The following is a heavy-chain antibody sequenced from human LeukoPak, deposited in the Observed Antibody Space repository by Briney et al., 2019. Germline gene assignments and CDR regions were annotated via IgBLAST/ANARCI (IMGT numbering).Heavy chain of an antibody. CDR1: GGSFSGYY. D-gene: IGHD3-3*01. V-gene: IGHV4-34*01. CDR2: INHSGST. Sequence: PSETLSLTCAVYGGSFSGYYWSWIRQPPGKGLEWIGEINHSGSTNYNPSLKSRVTISVDTSKNQFSLKLSSVTAADTAVYYCARDRLSWSGYYGNYWGQGTLVTVSS. CDR3: ARDRLSWSGYYGNY. J-gene: IGHJ4*02.